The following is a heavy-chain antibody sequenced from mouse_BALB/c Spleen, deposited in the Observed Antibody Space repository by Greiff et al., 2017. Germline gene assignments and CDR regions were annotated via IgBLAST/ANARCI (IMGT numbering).Heavy chain of an antibody. CDR3: TRSGLGRGYFDY. Sequence: QVHVKQSGAELVKPGASVKLSCKASGYTFTSYYMYWVKQRPGQGLEWIGEINPSNGGTNFNEKFKSKATLTVDKSSSTAYMQLSSLTSEDSAVYYCTRSGLGRGYFDYWGQGTTLTVSS. CDR1: GYTFTSYY. J-gene: IGHJ2*01. D-gene: IGHD4-1*01. CDR2: INPSNGGT. V-gene: IGHV1S81*02.